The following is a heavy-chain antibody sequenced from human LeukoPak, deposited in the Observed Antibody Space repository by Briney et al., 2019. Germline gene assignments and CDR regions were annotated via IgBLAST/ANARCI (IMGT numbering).Heavy chain of an antibody. CDR1: GFTFSTYA. J-gene: IGHJ4*02. CDR3: RTYRWGDPFDS. Sequence: GGSLRLSCAASGFTFSTYAMHWVRQDPEKGLVWVSRINGAGTITTYADSVKGRFTISRDNAKNTLYLQMNSLRVEDAAVYYCRTYRWGDPFDSWGQGTLVTVSS. CDR2: INGAGTIT. V-gene: IGHV3-74*01. D-gene: IGHD3-10*01.